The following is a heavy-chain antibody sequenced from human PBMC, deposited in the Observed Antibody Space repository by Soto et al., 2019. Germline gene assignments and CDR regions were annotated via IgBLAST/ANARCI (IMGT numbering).Heavy chain of an antibody. J-gene: IGHJ4*02. CDR1: GLTFSTYS. CDR2: ISRSSSDI. V-gene: IGHV3-21*01. D-gene: IGHD6-6*01. Sequence: PGGSLRLSCAASGLTFSTYSMNWVGQAPGKGLEYVSSISRSSSDIYYIDSVKGRFTISRDNAKNSLYLQMNSLRAEDTAVYYCARDGSSSTAPYYFDYWGQGTLVTVSS. CDR3: ARDGSSSTAPYYFDY.